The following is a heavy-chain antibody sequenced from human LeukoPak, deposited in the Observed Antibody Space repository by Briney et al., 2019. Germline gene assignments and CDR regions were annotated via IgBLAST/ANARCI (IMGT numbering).Heavy chain of an antibody. CDR3: ARRTRGDGYNIFDY. D-gene: IGHD5-24*01. Sequence: PSETLSLTCTVSGGSISSSSYYWGWTRQPPGKGLEWIGSIYYSGSTYYNPSLKSRVTISVDTSKNQFSLKLSSVTAADTAVYYCARRTRGDGYNIFDYWGQGTLVTVSS. V-gene: IGHV4-39*01. CDR1: GGSISSSSYY. CDR2: IYYSGST. J-gene: IGHJ4*02.